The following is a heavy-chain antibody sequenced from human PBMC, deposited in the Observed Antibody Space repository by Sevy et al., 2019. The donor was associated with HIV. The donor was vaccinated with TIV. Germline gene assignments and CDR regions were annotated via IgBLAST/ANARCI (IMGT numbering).Heavy chain of an antibody. CDR1: GFTFSSYW. Sequence: GGSLRISCGGSGFTFSSYWMSWVRQAPGKGLEWVANIKKDGSERYYVDSVKGRFTISRDNAKKSLYLQMNSLRTEDTAVYYCARDCSSSTCLWGLDVWGQGTTVTVSS. V-gene: IGHV3-7*03. J-gene: IGHJ6*02. CDR2: IKKDGSER. CDR3: ARDCSSSTCLWGLDV. D-gene: IGHD2-2*01.